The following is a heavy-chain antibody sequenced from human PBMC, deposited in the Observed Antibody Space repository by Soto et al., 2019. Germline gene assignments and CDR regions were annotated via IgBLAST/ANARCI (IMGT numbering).Heavy chain of an antibody. CDR2: IYYSGST. J-gene: IGHJ6*02. CDR1: GGSISSGGYY. V-gene: IGHV4-31*03. D-gene: IGHD3-3*01. Sequence: SETLSLTCTVSGGSISSGGYYWSWIRQHPGKGLEWIGYIYYSGSTYYNPSLKSRVTISVDTSKNQFSLKLSSVTAADTAVYYCARDTSGDFWSGYFVAGGMDVWGQGTTVTVSS. CDR3: ARDTSGDFWSGYFVAGGMDV.